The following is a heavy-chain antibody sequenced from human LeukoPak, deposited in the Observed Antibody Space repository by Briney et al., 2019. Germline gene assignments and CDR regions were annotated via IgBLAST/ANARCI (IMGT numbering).Heavy chain of an antibody. CDR3: ARGTGFWFDP. CDR2: IYQSGTT. CDR1: GYSHSSGYS. V-gene: IGHV4-38-2*01. J-gene: IGHJ5*02. D-gene: IGHD1-1*01. Sequence: PSETLTLTCAVSGYSHSSGYSWGWIRQPPGKGLEWIGSIYQSGTTYYNPSLRSRVSMSVDTSKDQFSLKLSSVTAADTAVYYCARGTGFWFDPWGQGTLVTVSS.